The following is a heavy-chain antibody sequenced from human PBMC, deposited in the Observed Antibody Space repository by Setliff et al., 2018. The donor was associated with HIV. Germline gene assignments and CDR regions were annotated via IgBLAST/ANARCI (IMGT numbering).Heavy chain of an antibody. D-gene: IGHD5-18*01. CDR1: GGTFSSYA. CDR2: IIPILGIA. CDR3: ASGGCSYGFHYFDY. J-gene: IGHJ4*02. V-gene: IGHV1-69*10. Sequence: VASVKVSCKASGGTFSSYAISWVRQAPGQGLEWMGGIIPILGIANYAQKFQGRVTITADESTSTAYMELSSLRSEDTAVYYCASGGCSYGFHYFDYWGQGTLVTVSS.